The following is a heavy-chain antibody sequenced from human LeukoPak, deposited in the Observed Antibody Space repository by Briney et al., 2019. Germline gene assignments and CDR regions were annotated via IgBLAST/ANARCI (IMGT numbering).Heavy chain of an antibody. Sequence: PGGSLRLPCAASGFTFDDYAMHWVRQAPGKGLEWVSGISWNSGSIGYADSVKGRFTISRDNAKNSLCLQMNSLRAEDTALYYCAKGQLRMAAEFDYWGQGTLVTVSS. CDR3: AKGQLRMAAEFDY. CDR1: GFTFDDYA. D-gene: IGHD2-2*01. J-gene: IGHJ4*02. V-gene: IGHV3-9*01. CDR2: ISWNSGSI.